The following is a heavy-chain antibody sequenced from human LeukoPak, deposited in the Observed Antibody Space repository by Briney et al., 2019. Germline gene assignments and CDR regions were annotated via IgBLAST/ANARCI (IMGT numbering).Heavy chain of an antibody. D-gene: IGHD3-22*01. V-gene: IGHV4-61*02. CDR1: GGSISSGSYY. Sequence: SETLSLTCTVSGGSISSGSYYWRWLRQPAGKGLEWIGRIYTSGSTNYNPSLKSRVTISVDTSKNQFSLKHRSVTAADTAVYYCARETHYYDSSGHDYWGQGTLVTVSS. CDR3: ARETHYYDSSGHDY. CDR2: IYTSGST. J-gene: IGHJ4*02.